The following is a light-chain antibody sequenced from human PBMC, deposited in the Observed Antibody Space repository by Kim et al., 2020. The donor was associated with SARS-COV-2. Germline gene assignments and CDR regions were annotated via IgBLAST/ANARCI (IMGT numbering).Light chain of an antibody. CDR1: QSVISH. Sequence: PGERVTLPFMGSQSVISHFALYQQNPGPAPRLLIYDASTRATGLPARFSGSRSGTEFTLTISSLQSEDFAVYYCQQYFGRPLTFGGGTKVDIK. CDR2: DAS. J-gene: IGKJ4*01. V-gene: IGKV3-15*01. CDR3: QQYFGRPLT.